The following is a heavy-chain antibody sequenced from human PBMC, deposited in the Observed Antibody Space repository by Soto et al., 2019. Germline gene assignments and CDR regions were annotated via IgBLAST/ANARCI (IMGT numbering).Heavy chain of an antibody. CDR2: IYYSGST. D-gene: IGHD3-10*01. Sequence: PSETLSLTCTVSGGSISSGGYYWSWIRQHPGKGLEWIGYIYYSGSTYYNPSLKSRVTMSVDKSKNQFSLKVNSVTAADTAVYYCARYASGSSYFDYWGQGTLVTVSS. V-gene: IGHV4-31*03. CDR3: ARYASGSSYFDY. CDR1: GGSISSGGYY. J-gene: IGHJ4*02.